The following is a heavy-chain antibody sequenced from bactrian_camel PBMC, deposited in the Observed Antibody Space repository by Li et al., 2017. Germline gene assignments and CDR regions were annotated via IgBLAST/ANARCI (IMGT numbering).Heavy chain of an antibody. D-gene: IGHD6*01. CDR2: VDSGGSSST. V-gene: IGHV3S40*01. Sequence: VQLVESGGGLVQPGGSLKLSCVASGFTFSSVVMSWVRQAPGKGLEWVSRVDSGGSSSTYYADSVKGRFTISRDNAKNTLYVQLSGLKTEDTAMYYCAKPMRGLYGGMTGFGYWDQGTQVTVS. CDR1: GFTFSSVV. J-gene: IGHJ6*01. CDR3: AKPMRGLYGGMTGFGY.